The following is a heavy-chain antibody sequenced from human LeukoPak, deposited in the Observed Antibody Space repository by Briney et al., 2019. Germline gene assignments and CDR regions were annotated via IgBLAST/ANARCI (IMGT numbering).Heavy chain of an antibody. Sequence: SETLSLTCTVSGYSISSGYYWGWIRQPPGKGLEWIGTIYHSGSTYYNPSLKSRITISVDTSKNQFSLKLSSVTAADTAVYYCARGRRFGDLRVEYYYYYMDVWGKGTTVTVSS. CDR2: IYHSGST. CDR1: GYSISSGYY. V-gene: IGHV4-38-2*02. D-gene: IGHD3-10*01. CDR3: ARGRRFGDLRVEYYYYYMDV. J-gene: IGHJ6*03.